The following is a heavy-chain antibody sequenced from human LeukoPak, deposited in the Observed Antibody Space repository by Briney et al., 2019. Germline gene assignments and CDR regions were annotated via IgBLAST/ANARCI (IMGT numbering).Heavy chain of an antibody. J-gene: IGHJ4*02. CDR2: VSVSGLS. V-gene: IGHV4-4*02. CDR3: TRENPAFSPFRY. Sequence: SGTLSLTCGVSGGSITTTNFWSWVRQTPGQGLEWIGEVSVSGLSDYNPSVRGRVTMSLDTSKNHLSLKLTSVTAADTAVYYCTRENPAFSPFRYWGQGTLVIV. CDR1: GGSITTTNF.